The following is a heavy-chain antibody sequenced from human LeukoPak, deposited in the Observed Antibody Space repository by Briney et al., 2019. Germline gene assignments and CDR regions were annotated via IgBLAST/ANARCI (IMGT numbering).Heavy chain of an antibody. CDR3: AKSKTPYCSSTNCLMFDY. D-gene: IGHD2-2*01. CDR2: ISGSGSGST. CDR1: GFTFSSYA. V-gene: IGHV3-23*01. J-gene: IGHJ4*02. Sequence: GGSLRLSCAASGFTFSSYAMSWVRQAPGKGLEWVSGISGSGSGSTYDADSVKGRFTISRDNSKNILYLQMNSLRAEDTAVYYCAKSKTPYCSSTNCLMFDYWGQGALVTVSS.